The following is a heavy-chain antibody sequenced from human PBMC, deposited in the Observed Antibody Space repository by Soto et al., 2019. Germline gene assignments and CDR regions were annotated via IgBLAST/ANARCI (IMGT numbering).Heavy chain of an antibody. Sequence: WASVKVSCKASGGTFSSYAISWVRQAPGQGLEWMGGIIPIFGTANYAQKFQGRVTITADKSTSTAYMELSSLRSEDTAVYYCARTPGGYFDWPEDVFDYWGQGTLVTVSS. CDR1: GGTFSSYA. J-gene: IGHJ4*02. V-gene: IGHV1-69*06. D-gene: IGHD3-9*01. CDR3: ARTPGGYFDWPEDVFDY. CDR2: IIPIFGTA.